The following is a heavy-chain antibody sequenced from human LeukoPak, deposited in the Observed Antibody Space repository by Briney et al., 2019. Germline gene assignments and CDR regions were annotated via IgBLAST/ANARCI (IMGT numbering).Heavy chain of an antibody. Sequence: GGSLTLSCAASGFTFSSYGMLWVRQAPGKGLVGVAVISCDGSNKYYADSVKGRFTISRDNYKNTLYLQMNSLRAEDTAVYYCAKDFDYWGQGTLVTVSS. V-gene: IGHV3-30*18. CDR3: AKDFDY. J-gene: IGHJ4*02. CDR1: GFTFSSYG. CDR2: ISCDGSNK.